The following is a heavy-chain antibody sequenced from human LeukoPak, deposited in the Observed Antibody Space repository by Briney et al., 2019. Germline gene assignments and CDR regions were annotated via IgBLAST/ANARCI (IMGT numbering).Heavy chain of an antibody. Sequence: GGSLRLSCAASGFTFVDYGMSWVRQAPGKGLEWVSGINWNGGSTGYADSVKGRFTISRDNAKNSLYLQMNSLRAEDTALYYCAREYCSGGSCYYYYYYMDVWGKGTTVTVSS. CDR2: INWNGGST. CDR1: GFTFVDYG. J-gene: IGHJ6*03. CDR3: AREYCSGGSCYYYYYYMDV. D-gene: IGHD2-15*01. V-gene: IGHV3-20*04.